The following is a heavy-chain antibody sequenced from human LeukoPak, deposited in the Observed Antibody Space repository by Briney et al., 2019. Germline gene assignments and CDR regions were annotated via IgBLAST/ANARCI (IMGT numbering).Heavy chain of an antibody. CDR3: ARHSFDYDSSGYFYSFDY. J-gene: IGHJ4*02. D-gene: IGHD3-22*01. V-gene: IGHV4-39*01. CDR2: IQYSGST. CDR1: GFTFSTYW. Sequence: GSLRLSCAASGFTFSTYWMSWVRQPPGKGLEWLGSIQYSGSTHYNPSLKSRVTISVDTSKNQFSLNLNSVTAADTAVYYCARHSFDYDSSGYFYSFDYWGQGTLVTVSS.